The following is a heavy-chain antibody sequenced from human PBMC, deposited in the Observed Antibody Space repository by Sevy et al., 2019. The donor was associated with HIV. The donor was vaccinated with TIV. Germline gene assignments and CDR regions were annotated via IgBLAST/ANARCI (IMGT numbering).Heavy chain of an antibody. Sequence: GGSLRLSCAASGFSLNCYWMSWVRQAPGKGLEWVANIKQDGSVKYYVDSVKGRFTISRDNARNLLYLQMNSLRAEDTALYYCVRAIAADGSFWGQGTLVTVSS. CDR3: VRAIAADGSF. D-gene: IGHD6-13*01. J-gene: IGHJ4*02. CDR2: IKQDGSVK. V-gene: IGHV3-7*01. CDR1: GFSLNCYW.